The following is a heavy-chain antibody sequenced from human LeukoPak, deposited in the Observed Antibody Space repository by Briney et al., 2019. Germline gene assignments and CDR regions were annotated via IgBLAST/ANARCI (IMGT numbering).Heavy chain of an antibody. CDR2: INPSGGST. Sequence: ASVKVSCKASGYTFTSYYMHWVRQAPGQGLEWMGIINPSGGSTSYAQKFQGRVTMTRDTSTSTVYMELSSLRSEDTAVYYCARVGYGSSGWKNWYFDLWGRGTLVTVSS. CDR3: ARVGYGSSGWKNWYFDL. D-gene: IGHD3-22*01. CDR1: GYTFTSYY. V-gene: IGHV1-46*01. J-gene: IGHJ2*01.